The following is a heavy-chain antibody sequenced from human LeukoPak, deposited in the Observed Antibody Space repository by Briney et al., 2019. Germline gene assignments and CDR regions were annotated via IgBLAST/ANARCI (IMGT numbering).Heavy chain of an antibody. D-gene: IGHD1-1*01. J-gene: IGHJ4*02. V-gene: IGHV6-1*01. CDR3: ARSTGPIDY. Sequence: SQTLSLTCAISGDSVSSNTAAWNWIRQSPSRGLEWLGRTFYRSKWYNSYAVSVKSRISINRDTSKNQISLQLNSVTPEDTAVYYCARSTGPIDYWGQGTLVTVSS. CDR1: GDSVSSNTAA. CDR2: TFYRSKWYN.